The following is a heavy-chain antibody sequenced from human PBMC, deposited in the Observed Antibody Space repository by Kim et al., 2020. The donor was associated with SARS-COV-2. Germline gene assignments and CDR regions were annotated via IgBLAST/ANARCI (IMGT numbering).Heavy chain of an antibody. CDR3: ARVGHSYGSRYSDS. CDR1: GFTFNDYY. J-gene: IGHJ4*02. D-gene: IGHD5-18*01. V-gene: IGHV3-11*05. CDR2: ISSSSDYT. Sequence: GGSLRLSCAASGFTFNDYYMAWIRQAPAMGLEWVSSISSSSDYTNYADSVKGRFTISRDNAKNSLYLQMNNLRGDDTAVYYCARVGHSYGSRYSDSWGQGILVTVAS.